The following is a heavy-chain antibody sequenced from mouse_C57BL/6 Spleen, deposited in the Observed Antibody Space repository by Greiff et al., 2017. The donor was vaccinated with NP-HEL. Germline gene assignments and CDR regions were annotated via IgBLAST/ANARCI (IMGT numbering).Heavy chain of an antibody. CDR2: INPNNGGT. J-gene: IGHJ4*01. V-gene: IGHV1-26*01. CDR3: ASNDYGAMDY. Sequence: EVQLQQSGPELVKPGASVKISCKASGYTFTDYYMNWVKQSHGKSLEWIGDINPNNGGTSYNQKFKGKATLTVDKSSSTAYMELRSLTSEDSAVYYCASNDYGAMDYWGQGTSVTVSS. D-gene: IGHD2-4*01. CDR1: GYTFTDYY.